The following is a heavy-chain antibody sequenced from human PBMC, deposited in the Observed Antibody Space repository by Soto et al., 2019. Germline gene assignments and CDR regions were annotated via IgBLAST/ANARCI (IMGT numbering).Heavy chain of an antibody. V-gene: IGHV1-69*12. D-gene: IGHD6-13*01. CDR3: ARDCGVTAADDYYYGMDV. Sequence: QVQLVQSGAELKKPGSSVMLSCKASGGTFSNYAISWVRQAPGQGLEWMGGIILIFGTANYALKFQGRVTITADESTSTAYRELSSLRSEDTAVYYCARDCGVTAADDYYYGMDVWGQGTTVTVSS. CDR1: GGTFSNYA. J-gene: IGHJ6*02. CDR2: IILIFGTA.